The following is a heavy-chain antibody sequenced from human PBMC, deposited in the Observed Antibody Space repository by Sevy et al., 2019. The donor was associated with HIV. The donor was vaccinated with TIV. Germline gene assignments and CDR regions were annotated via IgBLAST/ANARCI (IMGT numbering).Heavy chain of an antibody. CDR2: ISSSSSYI. D-gene: IGHD3-3*01. CDR3: ARDSSREGYWSRYYSISKELVFYYYYYGMDV. Sequence: GGSLRLSCAASGFTFSSYSMNWVRQAPGKGLELVSSISSSSSYIYYADSVKGRFTISRDNAKNSLYLQMNSLGAEATVVYYGARDSSREGYWSRYYSISKELVFYYYYYGMDVWGQGTTVTVSS. J-gene: IGHJ6*02. V-gene: IGHV3-21*01. CDR1: GFTFSSYS.